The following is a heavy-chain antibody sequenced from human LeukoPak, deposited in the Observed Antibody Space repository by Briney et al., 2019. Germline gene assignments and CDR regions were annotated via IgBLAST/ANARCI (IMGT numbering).Heavy chain of an antibody. V-gene: IGHV1-2*02. CDR3: ATTELGAAAGTGTFDY. CDR1: GYTFTGYY. Sequence: GASVKVSCKASGYTFTGYYMHWVRQAPGQGLEWMGWINPNSGGTNYAQKFQGRVTMTRDTSISTAYMELSRLRSDATAVYYCATTELGAAAGTGTFDYWGQGTLVTVSS. J-gene: IGHJ4*02. CDR2: INPNSGGT. D-gene: IGHD6-13*01.